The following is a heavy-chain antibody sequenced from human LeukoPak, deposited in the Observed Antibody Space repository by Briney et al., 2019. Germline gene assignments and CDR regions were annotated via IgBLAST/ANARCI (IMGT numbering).Heavy chain of an antibody. CDR3: ARGQHRVTYSDDAFHI. CDR2: ISYDGSNK. D-gene: IGHD4-11*01. V-gene: IGHV3-30*04. Sequence: GGSLRLSCAASGFTFSSYAMHWVRQAPGKGLEWVAVISYDGSNKFYADSVRGRVTISRDNSKNTLYLQMNNLKTEDTAVYYCARGQHRVTYSDDAFHIWGQGTMVTVSS. CDR1: GFTFSSYA. J-gene: IGHJ3*02.